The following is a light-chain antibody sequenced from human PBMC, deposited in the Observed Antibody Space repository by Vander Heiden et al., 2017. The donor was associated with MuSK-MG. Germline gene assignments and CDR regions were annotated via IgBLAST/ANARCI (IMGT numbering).Light chain of an antibody. V-gene: IGKV1-5*01. CDR3: QQYNSYSMST. CDR1: QSISSW. J-gene: IGKJ2*01. CDR2: DAS. Sequence: DIQMTQSPSTLSASVGDRVTITCRASQSISSWLAWYQQKPGKAPKLLIYDASSLESGVPSRFSGSGYGKEFTLTISSRQPDDFATYYCQQYNSYSMSTFGQGTKLEIK.